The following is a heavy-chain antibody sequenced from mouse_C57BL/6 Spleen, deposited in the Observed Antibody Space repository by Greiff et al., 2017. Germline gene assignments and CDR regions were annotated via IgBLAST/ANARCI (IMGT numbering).Heavy chain of an antibody. Sequence: QVQLQQPGAELVKPGASVKMSCKASGYTFISYWITWVKQRPGQGLEWIGDIYPGSGSTNYNEKFKSKATLTVDTSSSTAYMQLSSLTSEDSAVYYCARSPNYYGSSSYAMDYWGQGTSVTVSS. J-gene: IGHJ4*01. CDR2: IYPGSGST. V-gene: IGHV1-55*01. CDR1: GYTFISYW. CDR3: ARSPNYYGSSSYAMDY. D-gene: IGHD1-1*01.